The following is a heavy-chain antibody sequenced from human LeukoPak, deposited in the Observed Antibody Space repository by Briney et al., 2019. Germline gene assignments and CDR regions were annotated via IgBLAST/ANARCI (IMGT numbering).Heavy chain of an antibody. D-gene: IGHD3-10*01. Sequence: SETLSLTCAVYGGSFSGYYWSWIRQPPVKGLEWIGEINHSGSTNYNPSLKSRVTISVDTSKNQFSLKLSSVTAADTAVYYCARGLSGLLWFGELLFSSSSHFDYWGQGTLVTVSS. V-gene: IGHV4-34*01. J-gene: IGHJ4*02. CDR2: INHSGST. CDR3: ARGLSGLLWFGELLFSSSSHFDY. CDR1: GGSFSGYY.